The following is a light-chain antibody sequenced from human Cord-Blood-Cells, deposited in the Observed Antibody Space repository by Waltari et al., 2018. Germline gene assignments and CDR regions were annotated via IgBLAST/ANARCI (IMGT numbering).Light chain of an antibody. CDR1: NIGRKM. CDR3: QVWDSSSDSWV. Sequence: SYVLTQPPSVSVAPGKTARITCGGKNIGRKMVNWYQQQPGQAPGLVIYYDSDRPSGIPERFSGSNSGNTATLTISRVEAGDEADYYCQVWDSSSDSWVFGGGTKLTVL. V-gene: IGLV3-21*04. J-gene: IGLJ3*02. CDR2: YDS.